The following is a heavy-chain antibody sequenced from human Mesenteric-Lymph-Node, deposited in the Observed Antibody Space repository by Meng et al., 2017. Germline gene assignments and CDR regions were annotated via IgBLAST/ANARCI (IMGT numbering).Heavy chain of an antibody. V-gene: IGHV1-3*02. CDR3: ARQLVRGVIITTYYYGMDV. CDR1: GYTFTDHY. Sequence: ASVKVSCKTSGYTFTDHYIHWVRQAPGQRLEWMGWSNAGNGNTKYSQEFQGRVTITRDTSASTAYMELSSLRSEDTAVYYCARQLVRGVIITTYYYGMDVWGQGTTVTVSS. CDR2: SNAGNGNT. J-gene: IGHJ6*02. D-gene: IGHD3-10*01.